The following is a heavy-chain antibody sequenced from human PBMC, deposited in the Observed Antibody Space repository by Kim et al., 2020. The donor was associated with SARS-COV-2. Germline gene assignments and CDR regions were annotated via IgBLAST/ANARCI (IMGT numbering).Heavy chain of an antibody. J-gene: IGHJ4*02. Sequence: GGSLRLSCAASGFTFTSYRMHWVRQAPGKGLEWVALISYDGSNKYYADSVKGRFTISRDNSKNTLYLQMNSLRAEDTAMYYCAKDSGTYYFDYWGQGSLV. D-gene: IGHD1-26*01. CDR2: ISYDGSNK. CDR3: AKDSGTYYFDY. V-gene: IGHV3-30*18. CDR1: GFTFTSYR.